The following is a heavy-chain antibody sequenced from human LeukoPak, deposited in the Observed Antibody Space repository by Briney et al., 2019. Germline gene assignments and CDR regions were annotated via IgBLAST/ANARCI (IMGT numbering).Heavy chain of an antibody. D-gene: IGHD3-10*01. CDR1: GGSISSYY. CDR3: ARGLVRVNFDY. CDR2: IYYSGST. Sequence: PSETLSLTCTVSGGSISSYYWSWIRQPPGKGLEWIGYIYYSGSTYYNPSLKSRVTISVDTSKNQFSLKLSSVTAADTAVYYCARGLVRVNFDYWGQGTLVTVSS. V-gene: IGHV4-30-4*01. J-gene: IGHJ4*02.